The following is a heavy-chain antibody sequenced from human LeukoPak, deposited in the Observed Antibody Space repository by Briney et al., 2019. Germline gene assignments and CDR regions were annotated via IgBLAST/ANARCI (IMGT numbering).Heavy chain of an antibody. CDR2: ISCDGSNK. CDR3: AKDKGGGQLVDPNYFDY. J-gene: IGHJ4*02. Sequence: GGSLRLSCAASGFTFSSYGKHWVRQAPGKGLEWVAVISCDGSNKYYADSVKGRFTISRDNSKNTLYLQMNSLRAEDTAVYYCAKDKGGGQLVDPNYFDYWGQGTLVTVSS. D-gene: IGHD6-13*01. V-gene: IGHV3-30*18. CDR1: GFTFSSYG.